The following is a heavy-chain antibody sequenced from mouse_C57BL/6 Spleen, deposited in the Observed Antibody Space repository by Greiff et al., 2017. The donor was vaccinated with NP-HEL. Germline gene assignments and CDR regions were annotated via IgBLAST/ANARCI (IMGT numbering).Heavy chain of an antibody. CDR3: ARNPVGFDN. D-gene: IGHD1-1*01. CDR2: ISYDGSN. V-gene: IGHV3-6*01. J-gene: IGHJ2*01. Sequence: EVKLEESGPGLVKPSQSLSLTCSVTGYSITSGYYWNWIRQFPGIKLEWMGYISYDGSNNYNPSLKNRISITRDTSKNQFVLKLNSVTTEDTATYYCARNPVGFDNWGQGTTLTVSS. CDR1: GYSITSGYY.